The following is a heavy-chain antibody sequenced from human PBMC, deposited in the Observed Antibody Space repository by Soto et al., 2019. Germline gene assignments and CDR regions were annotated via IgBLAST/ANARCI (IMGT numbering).Heavy chain of an antibody. Sequence: QVQLQESGPGLVSPLGTLSLTCAVSGGSINTDSWWTWVRQPPGKGLEWIGEIHRSRGTNYNSSLKSRVTISIDRSTNHFSLRLYSVTAADTAVYYCASREEARPFCGQGTLVTVSS. D-gene: IGHD6-6*01. J-gene: IGHJ1*01. CDR1: GGSINTDSW. CDR3: ASREEARPF. V-gene: IGHV4-4*02. CDR2: IHRSRGT.